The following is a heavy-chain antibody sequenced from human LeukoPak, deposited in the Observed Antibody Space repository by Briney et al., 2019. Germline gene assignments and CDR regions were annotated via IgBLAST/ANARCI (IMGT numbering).Heavy chain of an antibody. V-gene: IGHV3-7*03. CDR2: IEQDESKK. J-gene: IGHJ4*02. CDR3: ATPLDYYDSSGYHQGGD. CDR1: GFTFSRYW. Sequence: GGSLRLSCAASGFTFSRYWMTWVRQAPGKGLEWVANIEQDESKKNYVDSVKGRFTISRDNAKNSLYLQMNSLRAEDTAVYYCATPLDYYDSSGYHQGGDWGQGTLVTVSS. D-gene: IGHD3-22*01.